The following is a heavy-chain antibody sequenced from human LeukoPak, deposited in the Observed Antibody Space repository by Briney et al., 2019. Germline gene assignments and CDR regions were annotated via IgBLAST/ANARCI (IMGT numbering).Heavy chain of an antibody. V-gene: IGHV4-59*01. D-gene: IGHD6-13*01. CDR1: GGSISSYY. CDR3: ARGPYSSSRGTYYYMDV. J-gene: IGHJ6*03. CDR2: IYYSGST. Sequence: SETLSLTCTVSGGSISSYYWSWIRQPPGKGLEWIGYIYYSGSTNYNPSLKSRVTISVDTSKNRFSLKLSSVTAADTAVYYCARGPYSSSRGTYYYMDVWGKGTTVTVSS.